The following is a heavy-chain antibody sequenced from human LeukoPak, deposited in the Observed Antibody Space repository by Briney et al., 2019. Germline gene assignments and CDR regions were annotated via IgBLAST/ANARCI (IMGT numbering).Heavy chain of an antibody. J-gene: IGHJ4*02. D-gene: IGHD3-10*01. Sequence: TGGSLRLSCAASGFTFSDYYMSWIRQAPGKGLEWVSYISSSGSTIYYADSVKGRFTISRDNAKNSLYLQMNSLRAEDTAVYYCAREGWFGESPLDYWGQGTLVTVSS. V-gene: IGHV3-11*01. CDR1: GFTFSDYY. CDR2: ISSSGSTI. CDR3: AREGWFGESPLDY.